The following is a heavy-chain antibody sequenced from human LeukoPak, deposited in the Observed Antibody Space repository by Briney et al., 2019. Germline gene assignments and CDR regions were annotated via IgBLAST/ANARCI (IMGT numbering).Heavy chain of an antibody. CDR2: ISYDGSNK. D-gene: IGHD3-16*01. J-gene: IGHJ4*02. V-gene: IGHV3-30-3*01. CDR1: GFTFRSYA. CDR3: ASTSPY. Sequence: GGSLRLSCAASGFTFRSYAMHWVRQAPGKGLEWVAVISYDGSNKYYADSVKGRFTISRDNSKNTLYLQMNSLRAEDTAVYYCASTSPYWGQGTLVTVSS.